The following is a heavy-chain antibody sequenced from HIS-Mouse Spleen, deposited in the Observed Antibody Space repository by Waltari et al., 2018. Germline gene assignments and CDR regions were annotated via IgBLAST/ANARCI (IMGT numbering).Heavy chain of an antibody. J-gene: IGHJ4*02. D-gene: IGHD6-19*01. Sequence: QVQLVESGGGVVQPGRSLRLSCAASGFTFSSYGMHWVRQAPGKGLEWCAVISYEGRNKYDADSVKGRFTISRDNSKNTLYLQMNSLRAEDTAVYYCAKASSGWLDYWGQGTLVTVSS. CDR3: AKASSGWLDY. CDR2: ISYEGRNK. V-gene: IGHV3-30*18. CDR1: GFTFSSYG.